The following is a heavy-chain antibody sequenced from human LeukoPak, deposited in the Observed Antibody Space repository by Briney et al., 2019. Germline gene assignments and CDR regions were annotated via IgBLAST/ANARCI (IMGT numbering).Heavy chain of an antibody. J-gene: IGHJ4*02. CDR1: GFTFSDYY. Sequence: PGGSLTLSCAASGFTFSDYYMGWVRQAPGKGLEWVSYISSSGSTIYYADSVKGRFTISRDNAKNSLYLQMNSLRAEDTAVYYCASGSYEYSYGSGAFDYWGQGTLVTVSS. D-gene: IGHD3-10*01. CDR2: ISSSGSTI. V-gene: IGHV3-11*04. CDR3: ASGSYEYSYGSGAFDY.